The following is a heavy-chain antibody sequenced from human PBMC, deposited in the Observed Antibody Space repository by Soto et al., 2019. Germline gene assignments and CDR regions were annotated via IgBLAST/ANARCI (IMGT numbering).Heavy chain of an antibody. J-gene: IGHJ6*02. Sequence: RLSCAASGFTFSSYAMHWVRQAPGKGLEWVAVISYDGSNKYYADSVKGRFTISRDNSKNTLYLQMNSLRAEDTAVYYCARVDTAMVYYYYGMDVWGQGXTVTVYS. D-gene: IGHD5-18*01. V-gene: IGHV3-30-3*01. CDR1: GFTFSSYA. CDR3: ARVDTAMVYYYYGMDV. CDR2: ISYDGSNK.